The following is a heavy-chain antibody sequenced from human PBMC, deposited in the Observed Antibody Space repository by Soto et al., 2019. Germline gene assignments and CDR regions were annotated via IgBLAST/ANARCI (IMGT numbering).Heavy chain of an antibody. J-gene: IGHJ4*02. CDR3: AKDPSGGSYRPFDY. CDR1: GFTFSIYA. V-gene: IGHV3-23*01. CDR2: ISHSGEST. Sequence: PGGSLRLSCAASGFTFSIYAMSWVRQAPGKGLEWVSSISHSGESTFYADSLKGRFIISRDNSRSTLYLQLNSLRAEDTALYYCAKDPSGGSYRPFDYGGQGTLVTFPS. D-gene: IGHD1-26*01.